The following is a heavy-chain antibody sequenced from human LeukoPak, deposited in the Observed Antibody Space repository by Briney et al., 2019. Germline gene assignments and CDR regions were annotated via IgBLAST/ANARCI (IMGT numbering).Heavy chain of an antibody. CDR1: GGSINNWF. V-gene: IGHV4-59*01. Sequence: SETLSLTCTVSGGSINNWFWSWIRQPPGKGLEWIGCIYYSGSTNYNPSLKNRVTISVDTSKNQFSLRLNSVTAADTAVYYCARGSDFWSGYYKPLMGVWGKGTTVTVST. CDR2: IYYSGST. CDR3: ARGSDFWSGYYKPLMGV. J-gene: IGHJ6*04. D-gene: IGHD3-3*01.